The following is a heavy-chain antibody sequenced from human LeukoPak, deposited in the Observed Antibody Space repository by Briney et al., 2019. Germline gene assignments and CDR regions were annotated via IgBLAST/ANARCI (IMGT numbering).Heavy chain of an antibody. CDR1: GGSLSSSSYY. V-gene: IGHV4-39*07. Sequence: SETLSLPCTVSGGSLSSSSYYWGWIRQPPGKPLAWIGSIYYSGSTYYNPSLKSRVTISVDTSKNQFSLKLSSVTAADTAVYYCARDKVDIVTNSEDYFDYWGQGTLVTVSS. CDR3: ARDKVDIVTNSEDYFDY. CDR2: IYYSGST. D-gene: IGHD5-12*01. J-gene: IGHJ4*02.